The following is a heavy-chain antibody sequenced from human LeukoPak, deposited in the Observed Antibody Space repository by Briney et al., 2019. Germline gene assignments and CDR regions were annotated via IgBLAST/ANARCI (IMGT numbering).Heavy chain of an antibody. CDR1: GGSISSSSYY. J-gene: IGHJ4*02. CDR3: ARASGRDGYNPDY. Sequence: TSETLSLTCTVSGGSISSSSYYWGWIRQPPGKGLEWIGSIYYSGSTYYNPSLKSRVTISVDTSKNQFSLKLSSVTAADTAVYYCARASGRDGYNPDYWGQGTLVTVSS. D-gene: IGHD5-24*01. V-gene: IGHV4-39*07. CDR2: IYYSGST.